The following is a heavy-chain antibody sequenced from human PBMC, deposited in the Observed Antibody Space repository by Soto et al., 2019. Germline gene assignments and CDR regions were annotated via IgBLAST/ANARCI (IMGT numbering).Heavy chain of an antibody. J-gene: IGHJ4*02. CDR2: ISYDGSKK. Sequence: QVQLVESGGGLVQPGRSLRLSCAASGFTFSSYAMHWVRQALGKGLEWVAVISYDGSKKYYADSAKGRFTIARDNAKNALYLQVNSLRAEDTAVYYWARDDSWSYYVLDYWGQGTLVTVSS. D-gene: IGHD1-26*01. CDR1: GFTFSSYA. V-gene: IGHV3-30-3*01. CDR3: ARDDSWSYYVLDY.